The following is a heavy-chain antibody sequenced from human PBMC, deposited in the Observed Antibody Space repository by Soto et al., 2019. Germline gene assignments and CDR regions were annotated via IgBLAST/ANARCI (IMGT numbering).Heavy chain of an antibody. Sequence: SETLSLTCVVSGGSFSTYYYNWIRQSPGKGLEWIGEINHSGNNNYSPSLKSRVTMSLDTSKNQFSLKLTSVTAADTAVYYCARGGSNDWQVAFDIWGQGTMVTV. CDR3: ARGGSNDWQVAFDI. CDR2: INHSGNN. CDR1: GGSFSTYY. V-gene: IGHV4-34*01. J-gene: IGHJ3*02. D-gene: IGHD3-9*01.